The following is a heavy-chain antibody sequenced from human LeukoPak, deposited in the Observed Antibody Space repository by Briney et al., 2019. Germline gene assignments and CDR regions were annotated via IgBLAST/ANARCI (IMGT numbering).Heavy chain of an antibody. CDR2: IYYSGST. CDR3: ARFLGYCSGGSCYGLGYFDY. J-gene: IGHJ4*02. V-gene: IGHV4-59*12. Sequence: SETLSLTCTVSGGSISSYYWSWIRQPPGKGLEWIGYIYYSGSTNYNPSLKSRVTISVDTSKNQFSLKLSSVTAADTAVYYCARFLGYCSGGSCYGLGYFDYWGQGTLVTVSS. D-gene: IGHD2-15*01. CDR1: GGSISSYY.